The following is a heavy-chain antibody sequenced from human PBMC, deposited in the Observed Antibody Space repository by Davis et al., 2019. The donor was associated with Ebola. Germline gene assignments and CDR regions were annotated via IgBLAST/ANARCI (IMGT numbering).Heavy chain of an antibody. Sequence: PGGSLRLSCTVSGGSISSHYWSWIRQPPGKGLEWIGYIYYSGSTNYNPSLKSRVTISVDTSKNQFSLKLSSVTAADTAVYYCARHSGWAYYFDYWGQGTLVTVSS. CDR3: ARHSGWAYYFDY. J-gene: IGHJ4*02. CDR1: GGSISSHY. D-gene: IGHD6-19*01. CDR2: IYYSGST. V-gene: IGHV4-59*08.